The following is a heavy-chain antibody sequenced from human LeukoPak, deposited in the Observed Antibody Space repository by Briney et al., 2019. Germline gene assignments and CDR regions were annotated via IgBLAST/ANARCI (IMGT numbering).Heavy chain of an antibody. CDR3: ARAAKRITMLRALDF. CDR1: GYTFTSYG. V-gene: IGHV1-18*01. CDR2: ISAYNGNT. Sequence: GASVKVSCKASGYTFTSYGISWVRQAPGQGLEWMGWISAYNGNTNYAQKLQGRVTMTTDTSTSTTYMELRSLRSDDTAVYYCARAAKRITMLRALDFWGQGTLVTVSS. J-gene: IGHJ4*02. D-gene: IGHD3-10*01.